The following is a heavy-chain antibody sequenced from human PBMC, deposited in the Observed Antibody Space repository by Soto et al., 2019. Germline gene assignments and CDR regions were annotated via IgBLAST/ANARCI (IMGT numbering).Heavy chain of an antibody. J-gene: IGHJ4*02. CDR1: GYSFTNHW. V-gene: IGHV5-51*01. Sequence: LGESLKIYCKGSGYSFTNHWIGWVRQMPGKGLEWMAIINPTDSDTRYSPSFQGQVTISADKSISTAYLQWSSLKASDTAMYYCVRPDSTGYYVYWGQGTLVTVSS. CDR3: VRPDSTGYYVY. CDR2: INPTDSDT. D-gene: IGHD3-22*01.